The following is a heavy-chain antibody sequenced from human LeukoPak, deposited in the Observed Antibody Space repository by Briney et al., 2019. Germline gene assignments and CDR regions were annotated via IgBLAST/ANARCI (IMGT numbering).Heavy chain of an antibody. CDR2: ISGSGGST. D-gene: IGHD3-10*01. V-gene: IGHV3-23*01. J-gene: IGHJ4*02. CDR1: GFTFSSYG. CDR3: AKDRGIISDY. Sequence: PGGTLRLSCAASGFTFSSYGMSWVRQAPGKGLEWVSAISGSGGSTYYADPVKGRFTISRDNSKNTLYLQMNSLRAEDTAVYYCAKDRGIISDYWGQGILVTVSS.